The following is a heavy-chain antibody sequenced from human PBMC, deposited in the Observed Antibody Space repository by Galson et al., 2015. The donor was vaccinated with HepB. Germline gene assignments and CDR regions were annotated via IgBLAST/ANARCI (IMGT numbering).Heavy chain of an antibody. D-gene: IGHD6-25*01. CDR2: IKQDGSDK. Sequence: SLRLSCAASGFTFSSYWMSWVRQAPGKGLEWVANIKQDGSDKYYVDSVKGRFTISRDNAKNSLYLQMNSLRAEDTAVYYCARGIAAADYFDYWGQGTLVTVSS. CDR3: ARGIAAADYFDY. CDR1: GFTFSSYW. J-gene: IGHJ4*02. V-gene: IGHV3-7*03.